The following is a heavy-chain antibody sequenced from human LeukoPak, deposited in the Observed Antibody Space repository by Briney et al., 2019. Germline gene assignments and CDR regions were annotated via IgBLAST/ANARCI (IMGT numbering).Heavy chain of an antibody. CDR2: IYYSGST. J-gene: IGHJ4*02. CDR3: ARSQGIAAAGTY. Sequence: PSETLPLTCTVSGGSISSSSYYWGWIRQPPGKGLEWIGSIYYSGSTYYNPSLKSRVTISVDTSKNQFSLKLSSVTAADTAVYYCARSQGIAAAGTYWGQGTLVTVSS. CDR1: GGSISSSSYY. V-gene: IGHV4-39*01. D-gene: IGHD6-13*01.